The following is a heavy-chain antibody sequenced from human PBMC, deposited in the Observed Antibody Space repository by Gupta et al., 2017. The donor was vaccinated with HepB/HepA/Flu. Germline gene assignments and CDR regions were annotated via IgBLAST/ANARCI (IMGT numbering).Heavy chain of an antibody. CDR2: ISHDGINK. Sequence: QVHLVESGGGVVQPGTSLSLSCAASGFTFSDYGMHWVRQAPGKGLEWVTIISHDGINKYYADSVKGRFTISRDNSDNTLYLQMNSLRAEDTAVYYCAKETYGSGSYPLEYWGQGTLVTVSS. J-gene: IGHJ4*02. CDR1: GFTFSDYG. CDR3: AKETYGSGSYPLEY. V-gene: IGHV3-30*18. D-gene: IGHD3-10*01.